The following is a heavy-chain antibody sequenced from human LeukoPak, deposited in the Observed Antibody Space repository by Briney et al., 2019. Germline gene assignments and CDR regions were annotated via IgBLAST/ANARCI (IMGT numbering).Heavy chain of an antibody. D-gene: IGHD3-10*01. J-gene: IGHJ4*02. Sequence: PGRSLSLSCAASGFTFSSYSMNWVRQAPGKGLEWVSSISSSSSYIYYADSVKGRFTISRDNAKNSLYLQMNSLRAEDTAVYYCARVGLSYYGSGPTFEYWGQGTLVTVSS. CDR3: ARVGLSYYGSGPTFEY. V-gene: IGHV3-21*01. CDR2: ISSSSSYI. CDR1: GFTFSSYS.